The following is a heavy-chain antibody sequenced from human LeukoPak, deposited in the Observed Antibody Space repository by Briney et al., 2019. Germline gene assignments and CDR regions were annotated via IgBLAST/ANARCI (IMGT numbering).Heavy chain of an antibody. CDR2: ISGSSSHI. CDR1: GFTFSDYY. CDR3: ARDQIGSW. Sequence: GGSLRLSCATSGFTFSDYYLSWIRQAPGKGLEWISYISGSSSHINYADSVKGRFTISRDNAKKSVYLQMDGLRAEGTAVYYCARDQIGSWWGQGTLVIVSS. J-gene: IGHJ4*02. V-gene: IGHV3-11*06. D-gene: IGHD6-13*01.